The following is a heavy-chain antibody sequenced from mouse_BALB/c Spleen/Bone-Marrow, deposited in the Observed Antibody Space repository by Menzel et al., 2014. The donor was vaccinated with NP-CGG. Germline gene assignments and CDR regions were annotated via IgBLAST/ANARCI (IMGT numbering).Heavy chain of an antibody. Sequence: EVQLVESGGGLVQPGSSLSLSCATSGFTFTDYYMSWVRQPPGKALEWLGFIRNKANGYTTEYSASVKGRFTVSRDNSQSILYLQMNTLRAEDSATYYCARDISVNYNWYFDVWGAGTTVTVSS. V-gene: IGHV7-3*02. D-gene: IGHD2-1*01. CDR2: IRNKANGYTT. CDR1: GFTFTDYY. CDR3: ARDISVNYNWYFDV. J-gene: IGHJ1*01.